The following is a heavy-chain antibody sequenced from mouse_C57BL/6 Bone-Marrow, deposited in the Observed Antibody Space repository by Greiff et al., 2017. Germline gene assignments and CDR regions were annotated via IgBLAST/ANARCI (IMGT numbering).Heavy chain of an antibody. V-gene: IGHV5-6*01. J-gene: IGHJ3*01. CDR1: GFTFSSYG. CDR3: ARHHAGFAY. CDR2: INSGGSYT. Sequence: EVQRVESGGDLVKPGGSLKLSCAASGFTFSSYGMSWVRQTPDKRLEWVATINSGGSYTYYPDSVKGRFTISRDNAKNTLYLQMSSLKSEDTAMYYCARHHAGFAYWGQGTRVTVSA.